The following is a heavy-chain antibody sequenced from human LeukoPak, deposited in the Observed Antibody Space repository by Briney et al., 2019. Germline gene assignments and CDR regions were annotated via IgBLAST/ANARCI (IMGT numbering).Heavy chain of an antibody. Sequence: SESLSLTCAVSGVSISPYYWAWIRQPPGKGLEWIGYIHTSGSNNQYPSLKSRVTISVAKSKNHFSLRLTSVTAADTAVYCCARLSAAVHLGAFDLWGQGTMVTVSS. V-gene: IGHV4-4*09. J-gene: IGHJ3*01. CDR2: IHTSGSN. CDR1: GVSISPYY. D-gene: IGHD3-3*01. CDR3: ARLSAAVHLGAFDL.